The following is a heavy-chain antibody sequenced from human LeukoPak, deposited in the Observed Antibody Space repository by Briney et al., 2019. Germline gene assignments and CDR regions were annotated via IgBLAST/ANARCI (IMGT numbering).Heavy chain of an antibody. D-gene: IGHD1-7*01. CDR3: ARERYNWNFQSFYYMDV. V-gene: IGHV4-61*02. J-gene: IGHJ6*03. Sequence: SETLSLTCTVSGGSISSASYYWSWIRQPAGEGLEWIGRIYSSGSANYNPSLKSRVTISVDTSMNQFSLKLTSVAAADTAVYYCARERYNWNFQSFYYMDVWGKGTTVTVSS. CDR1: GGSISSASYY. CDR2: IYSSGSA.